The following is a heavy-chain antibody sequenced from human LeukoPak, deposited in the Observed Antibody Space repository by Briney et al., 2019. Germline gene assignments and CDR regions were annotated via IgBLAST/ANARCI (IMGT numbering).Heavy chain of an antibody. J-gene: IGHJ4*02. Sequence: GASVKVSCKASGYTFTSYDINWVRQATGQGLEWMGWMNPNSGNTGCAQKIQGRVTMTRNTSISTAYMELSSLRSEDTAVYYCARDFDWLLSTDYWGQGTLVTVSS. D-gene: IGHD3-9*01. CDR3: ARDFDWLLSTDY. V-gene: IGHV1-8*01. CDR2: MNPNSGNT. CDR1: GYTFTSYD.